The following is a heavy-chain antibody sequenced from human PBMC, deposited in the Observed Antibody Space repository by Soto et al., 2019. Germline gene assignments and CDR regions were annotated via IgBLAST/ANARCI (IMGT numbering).Heavy chain of an antibody. D-gene: IGHD3-3*01. CDR3: ARRSYGAFDI. Sequence: EVQLLESGGGLVQPGGSLRLSCAASGFSFATYAMNWVRQAPGKGLEWVSLISNNVGATYYADSVKGRFTISRDPSKNTLSLQINSLRAEDTAMYYCARRSYGAFDIWGQGTMVTVSS. CDR2: ISNNVGAT. J-gene: IGHJ3*02. V-gene: IGHV3-23*01. CDR1: GFSFATYA.